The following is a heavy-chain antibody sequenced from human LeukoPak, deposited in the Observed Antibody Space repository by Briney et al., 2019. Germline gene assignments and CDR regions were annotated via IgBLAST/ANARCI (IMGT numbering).Heavy chain of an antibody. D-gene: IGHD3-3*01. CDR1: GFTFSSYS. CDR3: ARDYDFWSGYSYNWFDP. V-gene: IGHV3-21*01. CDR2: ISSSSSYI. Sequence: GESLKISCAASGFTFSSYSMNWVRQAPGKGPEWGSSISSSSSYIYYADSVKGRFTISRDNAKNSLYLQMNSLRAEDTAVYYCARDYDFWSGYSYNWFDPWGQGTLVTASS. J-gene: IGHJ5*02.